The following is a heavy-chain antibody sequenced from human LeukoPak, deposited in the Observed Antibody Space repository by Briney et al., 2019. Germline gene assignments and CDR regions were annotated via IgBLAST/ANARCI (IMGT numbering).Heavy chain of an antibody. CDR1: GFTFSSYW. CDR2: INSDGSST. Sequence: GGSLRLSCAASGFTFSSYWMHWVRQAPGKGLVWVSRINSDGSSTSYADSVKGRFTISRDNAKNTLYLQMNRLRAEDTAVYHCASADVIHNGMDVWGQGQTVTVS. CDR3: ASADVIHNGMDV. V-gene: IGHV3-74*01. D-gene: IGHD3-16*02. J-gene: IGHJ6*02.